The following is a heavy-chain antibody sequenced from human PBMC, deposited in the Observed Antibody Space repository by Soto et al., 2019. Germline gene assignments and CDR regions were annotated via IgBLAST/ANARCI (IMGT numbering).Heavy chain of an antibody. Sequence: QAHLVESGGGVVQPGRSLRLSCAASGFTFSNNGMHWVRQAPGKGLEWMGVISYEGSEKYYAGSVKGRFTISRDNSTYTLYLQMDTLRAEDTAIYYCVKDKGAAAGFDYWGQGILVTVSS. CDR2: ISYEGSEK. J-gene: IGHJ4*02. CDR3: VKDKGAAAGFDY. V-gene: IGHV3-30*18. D-gene: IGHD6-13*01. CDR1: GFTFSNNG.